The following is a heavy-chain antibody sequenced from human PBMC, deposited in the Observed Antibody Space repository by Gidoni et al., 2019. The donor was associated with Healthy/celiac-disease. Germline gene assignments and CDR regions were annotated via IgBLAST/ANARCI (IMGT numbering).Heavy chain of an antibody. V-gene: IGHV5-51*01. CDR2: IYPGDSDT. Sequence: EVQLVQSGAEGKKPGASLKISCKGSGYSFTSYWIGWVRQMPGKGLEWMGIIYPGDSDTRYSPSFQGQVTISADKSISTAYLQWSSLKASDTAMYYCARGDSTPQELPRSYYYGMDVWGQGTTVTVSS. CDR3: ARGDSTPQELPRSYYYGMDV. D-gene: IGHD1-26*01. CDR1: GYSFTSYW. J-gene: IGHJ6*02.